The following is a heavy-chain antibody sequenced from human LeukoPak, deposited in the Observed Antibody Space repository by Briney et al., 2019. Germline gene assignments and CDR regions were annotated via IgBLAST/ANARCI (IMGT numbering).Heavy chain of an antibody. CDR3: ARDGYYYGSGSYYNPPGGY. CDR2: IYHSGST. V-gene: IGHV4-38-2*02. CDR1: GYSISSGYY. D-gene: IGHD3-10*01. J-gene: IGHJ4*02. Sequence: SETLSLTCTVSGYSISSGYYWGWIRQPPGKGLEWIGSIYHSGSTYYNPSLKSRVTISVDTSKNQFSLKLSSVTAADTAVYYCARDGYYYGSGSYYNPPGGYWGQGTLATVSS.